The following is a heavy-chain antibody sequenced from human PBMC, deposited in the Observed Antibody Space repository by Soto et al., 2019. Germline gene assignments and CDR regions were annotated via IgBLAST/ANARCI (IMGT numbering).Heavy chain of an antibody. J-gene: IGHJ6*02. CDR2: IYYSGST. Sequence: SETLSLICTGSGGSISRYYWSWIRQPPGKGLEWVGYIYYSGSTNYNPSLLSRLTITAETSTYQFSLKLSTVPTADTPAYNFARDRGDYDILTGNSPYYGMDVWGQGTTVTVSS. D-gene: IGHD3-9*01. V-gene: IGHV4-59*01. CDR3: ARDRGDYDILTGNSPYYGMDV. CDR1: GGSISRYY.